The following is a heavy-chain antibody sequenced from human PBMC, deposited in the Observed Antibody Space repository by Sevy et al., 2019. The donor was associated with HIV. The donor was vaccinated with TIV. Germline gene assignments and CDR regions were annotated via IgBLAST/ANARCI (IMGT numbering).Heavy chain of an antibody. D-gene: IGHD6-13*01. Sequence: GGSLRLSCAASGFTFSSFHMTWVRQAPGNGLEWVSTIRNSNTFYADSVKGRFTISIDNSKNTLGLQMNILRAEDTAIYYCAKAIPAAAGTGAFDVWGQGTMVTVSS. CDR3: AKAIPAAAGTGAFDV. J-gene: IGHJ3*01. CDR1: GFTFSSFH. V-gene: IGHV3-23*01. CDR2: IRNSNT.